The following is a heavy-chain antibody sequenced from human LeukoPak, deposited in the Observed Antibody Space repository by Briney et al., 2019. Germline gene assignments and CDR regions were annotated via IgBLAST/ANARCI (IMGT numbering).Heavy chain of an antibody. Sequence: SETLSLTCTVSGGSISSYYWSWIRQPPGKGLEWIGSIYYSGSTYYNPSLKSRVTISVDTSKNQFSLKLSSVTAADTAVYYCARPGYYDILTGYYIWGQGTLVTVSS. J-gene: IGHJ4*02. CDR3: ARPGYYDILTGYYI. CDR1: GGSISSYY. CDR2: IYYSGST. D-gene: IGHD3-9*01. V-gene: IGHV4-59*05.